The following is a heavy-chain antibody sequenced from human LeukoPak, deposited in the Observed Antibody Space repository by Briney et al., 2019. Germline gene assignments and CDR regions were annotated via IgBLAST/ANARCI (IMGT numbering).Heavy chain of an antibody. J-gene: IGHJ4*02. Sequence: SETLSLTCTVSGGSISSSSYYWGWIRQPPGKGLEWIGSIYYSGSTYYNPSLKSRVTISVDKSKNQFSLKLSSVTAADTAVYYCARRPTYYYWGVDYWGQGTLVTVSS. CDR2: IYYSGST. CDR3: ARRPTYYYWGVDY. CDR1: GGSISSSSYY. D-gene: IGHD5-12*01. V-gene: IGHV4-39*07.